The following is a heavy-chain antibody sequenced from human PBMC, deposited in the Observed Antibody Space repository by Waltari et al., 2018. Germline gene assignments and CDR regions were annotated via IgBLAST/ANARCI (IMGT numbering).Heavy chain of an antibody. CDR1: GGSISSSSYS. D-gene: IGHD2-2*01. Sequence: QLQLQESGPGLVKPSATLSLTCPVSGGSISSSSYSWGWIRPPPGKGLEWIGSIYYSGSTYYNPSLKSRVTISVDTSKNQFSLKLSSVTAADTAVYYCARRRGVPAAIKDYFDYWGQGTLVTVSS. CDR3: ARRRGVPAAIKDYFDY. CDR2: IYYSGST. V-gene: IGHV4-39*01. J-gene: IGHJ4*02.